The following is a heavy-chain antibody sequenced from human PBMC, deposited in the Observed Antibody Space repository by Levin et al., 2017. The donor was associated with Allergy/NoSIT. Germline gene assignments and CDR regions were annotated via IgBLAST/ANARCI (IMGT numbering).Heavy chain of an antibody. Sequence: GGSLRLSCAASGFTFDDYAMHWVRQAPGKGLEWVSGISWNSGSIGYADSVKGRFTISRDNAKNSLYLQMNSLRAEDTALYYCAKDVMVRGVIPYSGFDPWGQGTLVTVSS. D-gene: IGHD3-10*01. CDR3: AKDVMVRGVIPYSGFDP. CDR2: ISWNSGSI. V-gene: IGHV3-9*01. CDR1: GFTFDDYA. J-gene: IGHJ5*02.